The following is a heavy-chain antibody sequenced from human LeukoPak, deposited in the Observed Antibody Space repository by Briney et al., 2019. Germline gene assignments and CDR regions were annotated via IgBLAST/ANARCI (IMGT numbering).Heavy chain of an antibody. J-gene: IGHJ4*02. V-gene: IGHV3-23*01. D-gene: IGHD1-1*01. Sequence: PGGSLRLSCAASGFTFSNYAMSWVCQAPGKGLEWVSTISNSGDATYYADSVKGRFTISRDNSKNTLYLQMNSLRAEDTAVYYCAKAPPYKKYFDYWGQGTLVAVSS. CDR1: GFTFSNYA. CDR3: AKAPPYKKYFDY. CDR2: ISNSGDAT.